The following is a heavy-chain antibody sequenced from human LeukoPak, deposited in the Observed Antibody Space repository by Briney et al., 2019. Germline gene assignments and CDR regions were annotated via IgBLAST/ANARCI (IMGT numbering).Heavy chain of an antibody. CDR2: ISAYNGNT. Sequence: GASVKVSCKASGYTFTSDGISWVRQAPGQGLEWMGWISAYNGNTNYAQKLQGRVTMTTDTSTSTAYMELRSLRSDDTAVYYCARSRDSSGWPDAFDIWGQGTMVTVSS. CDR1: GYTFTSDG. CDR3: ARSRDSSGWPDAFDI. J-gene: IGHJ3*02. D-gene: IGHD6-19*01. V-gene: IGHV1-18*01.